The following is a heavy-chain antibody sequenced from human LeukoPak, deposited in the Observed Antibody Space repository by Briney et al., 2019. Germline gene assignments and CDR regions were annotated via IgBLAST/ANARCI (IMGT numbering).Heavy chain of an antibody. Sequence: ASVKVSCKASGYTFTSYDINWVRQATGQGLEWMGWMNPNSGNTGYAQKFQGRVTITRNTSISTAYMELSSLRSEDTAVYYCARWTTLVRGFDYWGQGTLVTVSS. V-gene: IGHV1-8*03. CDR2: MNPNSGNT. CDR1: GYTFTSYD. D-gene: IGHD3-10*01. J-gene: IGHJ4*02. CDR3: ARWTTLVRGFDY.